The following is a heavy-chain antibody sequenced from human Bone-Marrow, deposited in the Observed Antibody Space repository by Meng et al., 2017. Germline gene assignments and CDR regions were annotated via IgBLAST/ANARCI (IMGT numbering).Heavy chain of an antibody. V-gene: IGHV3-53*05. D-gene: IGHD6-19*01. J-gene: IGHJ4*02. CDR3: AREGIAVDFDC. CDR1: GFTVSSNY. CDR2: IYSGGST. Sequence: GGSLRLSCAASGFTVSSNYMSWVRQAPGKGLEWVSVIYSGGSTYYADSVKGRFTISRDNSKNTLYLHMNSLRTEDTAVYFCAREGIAVDFDCWGLGTLVTVSS.